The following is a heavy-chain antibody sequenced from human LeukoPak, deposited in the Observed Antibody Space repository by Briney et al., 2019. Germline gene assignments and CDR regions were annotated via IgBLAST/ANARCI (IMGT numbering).Heavy chain of an antibody. Sequence: GASVKVFCKASGYTFTSYYMHWVRQAPGQGLEWMGIINPSGGSTSYAQKFQGRVTMTRDTSTSTVYMELSSLRSEDTAVYYCAWASGSYYSIDYWGQGTLVTVSS. CDR3: AWASGSYYSIDY. V-gene: IGHV1-46*03. J-gene: IGHJ4*02. CDR1: GYTFTSYY. D-gene: IGHD1-26*01. CDR2: INPSGGST.